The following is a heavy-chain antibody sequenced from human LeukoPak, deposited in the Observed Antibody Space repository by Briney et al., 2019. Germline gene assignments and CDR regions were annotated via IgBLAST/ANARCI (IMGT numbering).Heavy chain of an antibody. J-gene: IGHJ6*02. V-gene: IGHV1-69*04. CDR1: GGTFISYA. CDR3: ATPGSSGANYYYYGMDV. D-gene: IGHD3-22*01. Sequence: SVTVSFKASGGTFISYAISWVRQAPGQGLEWMGRIIPILGIANYAQKFQGRVTITADKSTSTAYMELSSLRSEDTAVYYCATPGSSGANYYYYGMDVWGQGTTVTVSS. CDR2: IIPILGIA.